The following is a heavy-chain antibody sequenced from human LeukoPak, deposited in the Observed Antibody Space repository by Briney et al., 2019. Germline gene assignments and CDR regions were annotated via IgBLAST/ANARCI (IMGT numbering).Heavy chain of an antibody. CDR2: IYYSGST. Sequence: SETLSLTCTVSGGSISSSSYYWGWIRQPPGTGLEWIGSIYYSGSTYYNPSLKSRVTISVDTSKNQFSLKLSSVTAADTAVYYCARAGIAAAGNRWFDPWGQGTLVTVSS. V-gene: IGHV4-39*07. CDR1: GGSISSSSYY. D-gene: IGHD6-13*01. CDR3: ARAGIAAAGNRWFDP. J-gene: IGHJ5*02.